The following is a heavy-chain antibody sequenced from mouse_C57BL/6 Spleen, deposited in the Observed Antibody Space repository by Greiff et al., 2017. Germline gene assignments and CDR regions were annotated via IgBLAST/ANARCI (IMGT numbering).Heavy chain of an antibody. CDR3: ARDYYGSRYFDV. Sequence: VQLQQSGPELVKPGASVKISCKASGYTFTDYYMNWVKQSHGKSLEWIGDINPNHGGTSYNQKFKGKAPLTVAKSSSTAYMELRSLTSEDSAVYYCARDYYGSRYFDVWGTGTTVTVSS. J-gene: IGHJ1*03. CDR2: INPNHGGT. V-gene: IGHV1-26*01. D-gene: IGHD1-1*01. CDR1: GYTFTDYY.